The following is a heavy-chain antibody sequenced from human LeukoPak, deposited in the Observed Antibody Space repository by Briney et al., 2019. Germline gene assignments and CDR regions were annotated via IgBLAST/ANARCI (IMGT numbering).Heavy chain of an antibody. Sequence: PSETLSLTCTVSGGSISSSSYYWGWIRQPPGKGLEWIGSIYYSGSTYYNPSLKSRVTISVDTSKNQFSLKLSSVTAADTAVYYCARDSDSYGYYYMDVWGKGTTVTVSS. CDR2: IYYSGST. CDR1: GGSISSSSYY. D-gene: IGHD5-18*01. CDR3: ARDSDSYGYYYMDV. J-gene: IGHJ6*03. V-gene: IGHV4-39*02.